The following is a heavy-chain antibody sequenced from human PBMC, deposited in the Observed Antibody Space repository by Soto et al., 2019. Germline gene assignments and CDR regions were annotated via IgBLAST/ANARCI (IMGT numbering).Heavy chain of an antibody. Sequence: PGGSLRLSCAASAFTFSSYAMSWVRQAPGKGLEWVSAISGSGGSTYYADSVKGRFTISRDKSKNTLYLQMNSLRAEDTAVYYCAKPLWFGELFAGLFDPWGQGTLVTVSS. D-gene: IGHD3-10*01. V-gene: IGHV3-23*01. CDR3: AKPLWFGELFAGLFDP. J-gene: IGHJ5*02. CDR2: ISGSGGST. CDR1: AFTFSSYA.